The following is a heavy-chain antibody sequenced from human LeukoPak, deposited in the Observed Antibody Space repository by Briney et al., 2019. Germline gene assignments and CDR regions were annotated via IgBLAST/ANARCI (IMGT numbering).Heavy chain of an antibody. Sequence: GGSLRLSCAASGFTFSSYSMNWVRQAPGKGLEWVSSISSSSYIYYADSVKGRFTISRDNAKNSLYLQMNSLRAEDTAVYYCARVATQYVWGSYRSIDYWGQGTLVTVSS. CDR1: GFTFSSYS. CDR3: ARVATQYVWGSYRSIDY. V-gene: IGHV3-21*01. CDR2: ISSSSYI. D-gene: IGHD3-16*02. J-gene: IGHJ4*02.